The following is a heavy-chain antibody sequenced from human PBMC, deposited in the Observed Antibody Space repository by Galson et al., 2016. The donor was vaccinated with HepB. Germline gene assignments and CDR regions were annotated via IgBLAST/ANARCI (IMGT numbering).Heavy chain of an antibody. D-gene: IGHD3-3*01. Sequence: SVKVSCKASGGTFSSYGIVWVRQAPGQGLEWMGGISPIFGTTNYAQKFQGRVTITADESTTTAYMELSSLRSEDTAVYYCARKTIFGVSRGAWFDPWGQGTLVTVSS. V-gene: IGHV1-69*13. CDR1: GGTFSSYG. CDR2: ISPIFGTT. CDR3: ARKTIFGVSRGAWFDP. J-gene: IGHJ5*02.